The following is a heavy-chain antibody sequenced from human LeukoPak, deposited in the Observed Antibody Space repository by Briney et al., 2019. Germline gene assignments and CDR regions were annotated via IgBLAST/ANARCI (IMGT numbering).Heavy chain of an antibody. CDR2: ISAYNGNT. CDR3: ASLSGYDYGDYGPGDAFDI. D-gene: IGHD4-17*01. V-gene: IGHV1-18*01. Sequence: ASVKVSCKASGYTFTSYGISWVRQAPGQGLEWMGWISAYNGNTNYAQKLQGRVTMTTDTSTSTAYMELRSLRSDDTAVYYCASLSGYDYGDYGPGDAFDIWGQGTMVTVSS. CDR1: GYTFTSYG. J-gene: IGHJ3*02.